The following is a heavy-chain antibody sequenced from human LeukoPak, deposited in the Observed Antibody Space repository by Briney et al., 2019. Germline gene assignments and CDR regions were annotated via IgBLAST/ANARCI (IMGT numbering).Heavy chain of an antibody. Sequence: SETLSLTCTVSGASISRYFWNWIRQPPGKELEWIGYISSGGSTNYNPSLKSRVTISIDTSKNQFSLKLSSVTAADTAVYYCARLEAYWGQGTLVTVSS. CDR3: ARLEAY. CDR1: GASISRYF. J-gene: IGHJ4*02. D-gene: IGHD3-3*01. V-gene: IGHV4-59*08. CDR2: ISSGGST.